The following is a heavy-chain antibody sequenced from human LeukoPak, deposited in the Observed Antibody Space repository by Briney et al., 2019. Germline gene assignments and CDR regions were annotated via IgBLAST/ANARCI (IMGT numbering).Heavy chain of an antibody. J-gene: IGHJ4*02. D-gene: IGHD6-19*01. V-gene: IGHV3-30*18. CDR1: GFTFSSYG. Sequence: PGRSLRLSCAASGFTFSSYGMHWVRQAPGKGLEWVAVISYDGSNKYYADSVKGRLTISRDNSKNTLYLQMNSLRAEDAAVYYCAKSKGRAVAGRGGYYFDYWGQGTLVTVSS. CDR2: ISYDGSNK. CDR3: AKSKGRAVAGRGGYYFDY.